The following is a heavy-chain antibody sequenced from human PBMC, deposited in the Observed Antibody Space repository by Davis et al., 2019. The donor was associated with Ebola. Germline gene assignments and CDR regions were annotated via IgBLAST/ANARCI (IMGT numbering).Heavy chain of an antibody. D-gene: IGHD7-27*01. CDR2: IDYSGST. V-gene: IGHV4-34*11. CDR3: ARLVLTGVGGRGWIDP. Sequence: PSETLSLTCAVYGGSFSGYYWSWIRQPPGKGLECIGNIDYSGSTYYEPSLKSRATISLDTSKNQLSLNLRSVTAADTAVYYCARLVLTGVGGRGWIDPWGQGTLVTVSS. J-gene: IGHJ5*02. CDR1: GGSFSGYY.